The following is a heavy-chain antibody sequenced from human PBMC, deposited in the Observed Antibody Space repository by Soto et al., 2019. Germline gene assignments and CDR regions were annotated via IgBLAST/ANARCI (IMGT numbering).Heavy chain of an antibody. CDR1: GFTFSNAW. V-gene: IGHV3-15*07. D-gene: IGHD6-13*01. Sequence: GGSLRLSCAASGFTFSNAWMNWVRQAPGKGLEWVGRIKSKTDGGTTDYAAPVKGRFTISRDDSKNTLYLQMNSLKTEDTAVYYCTTGYYTGYSSTGGDYYYYYGMDVWGQGTTVTVSS. J-gene: IGHJ6*02. CDR3: TTGYYTGYSSTGGDYYYYYGMDV. CDR2: IKSKTDGGTT.